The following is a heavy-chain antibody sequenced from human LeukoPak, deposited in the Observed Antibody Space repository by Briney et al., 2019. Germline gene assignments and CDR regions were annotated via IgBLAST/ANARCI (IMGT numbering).Heavy chain of an antibody. J-gene: IGHJ4*02. CDR3: ARGVDTAMLGFFDY. Sequence: GASVKVSCKASGYTFTSYGISWVRQAPRQGLEWMGWISAYNGNTNYAQKLQGRVTMTTDTSTSTAYMELRSLRSDDTAVYYCARGVDTAMLGFFDYWGQGTLVTASS. D-gene: IGHD5-18*01. CDR1: GYTFTSYG. CDR2: ISAYNGNT. V-gene: IGHV1-18*01.